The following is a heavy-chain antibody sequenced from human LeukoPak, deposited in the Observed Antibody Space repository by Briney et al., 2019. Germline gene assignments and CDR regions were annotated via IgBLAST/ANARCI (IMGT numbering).Heavy chain of an antibody. Sequence: GESLKISCKGSGYRFTSYWIGWVRQMPGKGLEWMGIIYPGDSDTRYSPSFQGQVTISADKSISTAHLQWSSLKASDTAMYYCARQLSSSSQYYFDYWGQGTLVTVSS. D-gene: IGHD6-6*01. J-gene: IGHJ4*02. CDR3: ARQLSSSSQYYFDY. CDR2: IYPGDSDT. V-gene: IGHV5-51*01. CDR1: GYRFTSYW.